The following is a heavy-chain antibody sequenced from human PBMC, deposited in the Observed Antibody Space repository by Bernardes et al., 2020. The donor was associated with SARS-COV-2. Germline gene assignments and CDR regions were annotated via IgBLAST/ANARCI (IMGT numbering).Heavy chain of an antibody. CDR3: ARGRVAIFGVLVVLPAAGALDF. V-gene: IGHV4-34*01. J-gene: IGHJ4*02. CDR2: INHTGLT. D-gene: IGHD3-3*01. CDR1: GGPFSDYY. Sequence: SETLSLTCAVYGGPFSDYYWTWIRQPPEKGLEWLGEINHTGLTQYNPSFKSRVTISLDTAKNQFSLKLTSVTAADTGVYYCARGRVAIFGVLVVLPAAGALDFWGQGTPVTVSS.